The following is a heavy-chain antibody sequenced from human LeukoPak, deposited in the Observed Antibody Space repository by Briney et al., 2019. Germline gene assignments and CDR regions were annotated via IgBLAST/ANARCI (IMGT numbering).Heavy chain of an antibody. J-gene: IGHJ1*01. CDR1: GFTFTNYW. V-gene: IGHV3-7*01. D-gene: IGHD4-17*01. Sequence: GGSLRLSCAASGFTFTNYWMTWVRQAPGKGLEWVANINEDGGGRYYVDSVKGRFTISRDNAKNSVHLQMNSLRAEDTAVYYCAKDPYGDYAYFQHWGQGTLVTVSS. CDR2: INEDGGGR. CDR3: AKDPYGDYAYFQH.